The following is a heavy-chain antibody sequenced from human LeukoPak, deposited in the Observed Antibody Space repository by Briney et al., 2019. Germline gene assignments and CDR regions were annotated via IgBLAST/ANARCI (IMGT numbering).Heavy chain of an antibody. CDR1: GFTFSSYS. Sequence: NPGGSLRLSCAASGFTFSSYSMNWVRQAPGKGLEWVSSISSSSSYIYYADSVKGRFTISRDNAKNSLYLRMNSLRAEDTAVYYCARIYYGSGSSAFDIWGQGTMVTVSS. V-gene: IGHV3-21*01. CDR2: ISSSSSYI. D-gene: IGHD3-10*01. CDR3: ARIYYGSGSSAFDI. J-gene: IGHJ3*02.